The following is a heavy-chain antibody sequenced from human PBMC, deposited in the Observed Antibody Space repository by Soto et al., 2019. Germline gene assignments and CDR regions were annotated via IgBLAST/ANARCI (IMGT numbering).Heavy chain of an antibody. CDR1: GGTFSSYA. D-gene: IGHD3-22*01. V-gene: IGHV1-69*01. CDR3: ARDNGGYYSHFVY. Sequence: QVHLVQSGAEVKKPGSSVKVSCKAIGGTFSSYAFSWVRQAPGQGLEWMGGIMPFFGSGNYAQKFQGRVNITADESTSSVYLELRSLRSEDTAVYYCARDNGGYYSHFVYWGQGTLVTVSS. CDR2: IMPFFGSG. J-gene: IGHJ4*02.